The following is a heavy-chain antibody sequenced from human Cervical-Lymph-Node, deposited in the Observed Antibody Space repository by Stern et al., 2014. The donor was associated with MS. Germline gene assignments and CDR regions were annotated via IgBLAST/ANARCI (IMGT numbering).Heavy chain of an antibody. J-gene: IGHJ4*02. V-gene: IGHV1-69*06. CDR3: ANRDMGYTYGRHDY. CDR2: IIPMFATP. CDR1: GGTFNNYV. D-gene: IGHD5-12*01. Sequence: QMQLVQSGAEVKKPGSSVKVSCKASGGTFNNYVISWVRQAHGQGLEWMGGIIPMFATPNDAQKFQGRGTIVADKPTSTVHMVLRNLSDEDTAMYYCANRDMGYTYGRHDYWGQGTLVTVS.